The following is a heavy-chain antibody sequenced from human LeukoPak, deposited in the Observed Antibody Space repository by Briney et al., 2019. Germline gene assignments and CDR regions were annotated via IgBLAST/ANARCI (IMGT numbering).Heavy chain of an antibody. V-gene: IGHV1-2*02. CDR2: INPDSGGT. CDR1: GYTFTGYY. J-gene: IGHJ1*01. D-gene: IGHD4-17*01. CDR3: ARVKERTKATIPDYFQH. Sequence: GASVKVSCKASGYTFTGYYMHWVRQAPGHGLEWMGWINPDSGGTNYGKNFQGRVTMTRDTSISIVYMEVNRLRSDDTAVYYCARVKERTKATIPDYFQHWGQGTLVTVSS.